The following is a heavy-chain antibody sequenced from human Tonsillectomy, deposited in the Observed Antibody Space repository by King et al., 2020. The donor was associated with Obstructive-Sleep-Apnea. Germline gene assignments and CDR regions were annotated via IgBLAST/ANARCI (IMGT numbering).Heavy chain of an antibody. Sequence: VQLVESGGGVVQPGRSLRLSCAASGFTFSSYAMHWVRQAPGKGLEWVAVISYDGSNKYYADSVKGRFTISRDNSKNTLYLQMNSLRAEDTAVYYCARGGHVISGSYSPGSDYWGQGTLVTVSS. CDR1: GFTFSSYA. D-gene: IGHD1-26*01. J-gene: IGHJ4*02. CDR3: ARGGHVISGSYSPGSDY. CDR2: ISYDGSNK. V-gene: IGHV3-30*04.